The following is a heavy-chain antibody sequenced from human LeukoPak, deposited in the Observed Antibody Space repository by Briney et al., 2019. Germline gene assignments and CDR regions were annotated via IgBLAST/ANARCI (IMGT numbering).Heavy chain of an antibody. D-gene: IGHD1-1*01. CDR2: ISYDGSNK. CDR3: AREKLERPYFDY. J-gene: IGHJ4*02. V-gene: IGHV3-30*04. CDR1: GFTFSSYA. Sequence: PGGSLRLSCAASGFTFSSYAMHWVRQAPGKGLEWVAVISYDGSNKYYADSVKGRFTISRVNSKNTLYLQMNSLRAEDTAVYYCAREKLERPYFDYWGQGTLVTVSS.